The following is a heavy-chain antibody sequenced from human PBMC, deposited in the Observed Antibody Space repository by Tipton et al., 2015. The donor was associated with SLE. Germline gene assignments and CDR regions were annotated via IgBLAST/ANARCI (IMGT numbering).Heavy chain of an antibody. Sequence: SLRLSCAASGFTFTIYWMSWVRQAPGKGLEWVANIKQDGSVKSYVDSVKGRFTISRDNANYSLYLQMNSLRAEDTAVFYCVRAYYYDSSGSPFDIWGQGTMVTVSS. V-gene: IGHV3-7*01. D-gene: IGHD3-22*01. CDR2: IKQDGSVK. CDR3: VRAYYYDSSGSPFDI. J-gene: IGHJ3*02. CDR1: GFTFTIYW.